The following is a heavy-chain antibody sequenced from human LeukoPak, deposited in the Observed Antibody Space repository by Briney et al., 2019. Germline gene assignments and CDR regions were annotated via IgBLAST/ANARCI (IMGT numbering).Heavy chain of an antibody. Sequence: SVKVSCKPSVGTFSSYAISCVRPAPGQGLEWMGGIIPIFGTANSTQKFQGRVTITADKSTSTAYMELSSLRSEDTAGYYCAREAPSDGFDYWGQGTVVTVSS. CDR2: IIPIFGTA. CDR3: AREAPSDGFDY. CDR1: VGTFSSYA. V-gene: IGHV1-69*06. D-gene: IGHD6-6*01. J-gene: IGHJ4*02.